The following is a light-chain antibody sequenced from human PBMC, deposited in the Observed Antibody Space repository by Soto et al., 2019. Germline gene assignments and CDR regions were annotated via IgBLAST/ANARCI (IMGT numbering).Light chain of an antibody. CDR1: SGRIVSNF. CDR2: EDN. J-gene: IGLJ2*01. CDR3: QSFHSSAVI. V-gene: IGLV6-57*04. Sequence: NFMLTQPHSVSESPGKTVTVSCTRSSGRIVSNFVQWYQQRPGSAPTTVIYEDNQRPSGVPDRFSGAIDSSSNSASLTIPGLKTEDEADYYCQSFHSSAVIFGGGTKVTVL.